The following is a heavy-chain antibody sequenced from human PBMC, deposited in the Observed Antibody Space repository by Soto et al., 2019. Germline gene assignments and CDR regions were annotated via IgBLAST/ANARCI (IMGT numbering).Heavy chain of an antibody. CDR2: IGSSSSYT. V-gene: IGHV3-21*06. D-gene: IGHD3-3*01. Sequence: GGSLRLSCAASGFTFSSYNMNWVRQAPGKGLEWVSSIGSSSSYTYNADSVKGRFTISRDNAKNSLYLQMNSLRAEDTAVYYCARSDLDAFDIWGQGTMVTVSS. J-gene: IGHJ3*02. CDR3: ARSDLDAFDI. CDR1: GFTFSSYN.